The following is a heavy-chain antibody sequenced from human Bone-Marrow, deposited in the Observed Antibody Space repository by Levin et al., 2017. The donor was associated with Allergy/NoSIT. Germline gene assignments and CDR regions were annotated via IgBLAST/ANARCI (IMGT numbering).Heavy chain of an antibody. J-gene: IGHJ4*02. CDR3: AWYLNRRLVATILNYFDY. CDR1: GGSISSSSYY. V-gene: IGHV4-39*01. Sequence: SETLSLTCTVSGGSISSSSYYWGWIRQPPGKGLEWIGSIYDSGSTYYNPSLKSRGTISVDTTKNQFSLKLSSVTAADTAVYYCAWYLNRRLVATILNYFDYWGQGTLVTVSS. CDR2: IYDSGST. D-gene: IGHD5-12*01.